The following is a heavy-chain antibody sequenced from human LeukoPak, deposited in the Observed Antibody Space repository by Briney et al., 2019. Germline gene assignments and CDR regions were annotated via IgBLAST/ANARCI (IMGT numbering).Heavy chain of an antibody. CDR1: GFTVSSYY. V-gene: IGHV3-53*01. Sequence: GGSLRLSCAASGFTVSSYYMSWVRQAPGKGLEWVSVICSGGSTYYADSVKGRFTISRDNSKNTLYLQMNSLRAEDTAVYYCASQTTVKYYFDYWGQGTLVTVSS. D-gene: IGHD4-17*01. CDR3: ASQTTVKYYFDY. CDR2: ICSGGST. J-gene: IGHJ4*02.